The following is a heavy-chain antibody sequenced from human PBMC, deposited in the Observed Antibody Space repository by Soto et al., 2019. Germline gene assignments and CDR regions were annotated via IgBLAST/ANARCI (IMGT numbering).Heavy chain of an antibody. Sequence: ASVKVSCKASGYTFTSYGISWVRQAPGQGLEWMGWIGAYNGNTNYAQKLQGRVTMTTDTSTSTAYMELRSLRSDDTAVYYCARVVPNWNDAGFDIWGQGTMVTVSS. J-gene: IGHJ3*02. CDR2: IGAYNGNT. D-gene: IGHD1-1*01. V-gene: IGHV1-18*01. CDR1: GYTFTSYG. CDR3: ARVVPNWNDAGFDI.